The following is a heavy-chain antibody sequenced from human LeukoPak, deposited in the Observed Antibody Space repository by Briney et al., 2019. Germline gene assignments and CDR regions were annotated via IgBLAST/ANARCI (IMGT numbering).Heavy chain of an antibody. J-gene: IGHJ4*02. V-gene: IGHV5-51*01. Sequence: YWSWIRQHPGKGLEWMGIIYPGDSDTRYSPSFQGQVTISADKSISTAYLQWSSLKASDTAMYYCARYGGDRWESFEDYWGQGTLVIVSS. D-gene: IGHD3-16*01. CDR3: ARYGGDRWESFEDY. CDR1: YW. CDR2: IYPGDSDT.